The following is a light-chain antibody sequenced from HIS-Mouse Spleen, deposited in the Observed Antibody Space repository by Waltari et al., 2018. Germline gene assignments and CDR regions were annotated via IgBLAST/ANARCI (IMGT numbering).Light chain of an antibody. CDR1: QSVSSSY. CDR3: QQYGSSPRVT. J-gene: IGKJ4*01. V-gene: IGKV3-20*01. CDR2: GAS. Sequence: EIVLTQSPGTLSLSPGERATLSCRASQSVSSSYLAWYQRKPGQAPRLLIYGASSRATGIPDRVSGSGSGTDFTLTISRLEPEDFAVYYCQQYGSSPRVTFGGGTKVEIK.